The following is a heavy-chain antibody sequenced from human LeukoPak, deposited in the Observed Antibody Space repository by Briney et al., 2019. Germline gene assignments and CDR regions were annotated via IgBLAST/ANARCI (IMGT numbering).Heavy chain of an antibody. J-gene: IGHJ5*02. V-gene: IGHV4-4*02. D-gene: IGHD2-2*01. CDR1: GGSISSSNW. CDR2: IYHSGST. CDR3: ARDPAHHEGIDWFDP. Sequence: RPSETLSLTCAVSGGSISSSNWWSWVRQPPGKGLEWIGEIYHSGSTFYNPSLKSRVTISLDTSKNQFSLKLSSVTATDTAVYYCARDPAHHEGIDWFDPWGQGTLVAVSS.